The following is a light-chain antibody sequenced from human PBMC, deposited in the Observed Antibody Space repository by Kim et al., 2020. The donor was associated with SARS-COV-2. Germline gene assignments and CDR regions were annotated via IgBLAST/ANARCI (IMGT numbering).Light chain of an antibody. CDR2: RNN. CDR3: SAWDSSLSAVV. CDR1: SNNVGNQG. J-gene: IGLJ2*01. Sequence: QAGLTQPPSVSKGLRQTATLTCTGNSNNVGNQGAAWLQQHQGHPPKLLSYRNNNRPSGISERLSASRSGNTASLTITVLQPEDEADYYCSAWDSSLSAVVFGGGTQLTVL. V-gene: IGLV10-54*01.